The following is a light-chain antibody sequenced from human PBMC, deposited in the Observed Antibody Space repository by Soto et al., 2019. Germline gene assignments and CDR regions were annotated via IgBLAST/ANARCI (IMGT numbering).Light chain of an antibody. CDR2: DAS. V-gene: IGKV3-11*01. J-gene: IGKJ1*01. CDR1: QSVSSS. Sequence: EILVTQSPATLSLSPGERATLSCRASQSVSSSLAWYQQKPGQAPRLLIYDASNRATGIPARFSGSGSGTDFTLTISSLEPEDFAVYYCQQRTKWRTFGQGTKVDI. CDR3: QQRTKWRT.